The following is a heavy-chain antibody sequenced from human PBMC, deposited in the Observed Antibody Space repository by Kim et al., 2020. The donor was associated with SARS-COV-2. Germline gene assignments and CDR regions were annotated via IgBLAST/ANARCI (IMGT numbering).Heavy chain of an antibody. CDR3: ARNSITMVRGVNPYYGMDV. Sequence: GGSLRLSCAASGFTVSSNYMSWVRQAPGKGLEWVSVIYSGGSTYYADSVKGRFTISRDNSKNTLYLQMNSLRAEDTAVYYCARNSITMVRGVNPYYGMDVWGQGTTVTVSS. CDR1: GFTVSSNY. D-gene: IGHD3-10*01. J-gene: IGHJ6*02. CDR2: IYSGGST. V-gene: IGHV3-53*01.